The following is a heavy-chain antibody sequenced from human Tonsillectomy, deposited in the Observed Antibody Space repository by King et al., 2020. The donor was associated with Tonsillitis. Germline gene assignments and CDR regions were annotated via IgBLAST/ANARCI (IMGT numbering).Heavy chain of an antibody. CDR2: IIPIFDTT. CDR1: GGSFTNYA. J-gene: IGHJ4*02. CDR3: AREMTTFIDY. Sequence: VPLVQSGAAVRKPGSSVKVSCKASGGSFTNYAINWVRPAPGQGLEWMGGIIPIFDTTNYAQKFQGRVTITADKSTSTAYMELSSLRSEDTAVYYCAREMTTFIDYWGQGTLVTVSS. D-gene: IGHD5-24*01. V-gene: IGHV1-69*06.